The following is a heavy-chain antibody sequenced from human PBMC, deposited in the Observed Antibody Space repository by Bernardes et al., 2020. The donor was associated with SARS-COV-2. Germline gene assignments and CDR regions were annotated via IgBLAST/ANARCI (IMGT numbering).Heavy chain of an antibody. CDR1: GFVFSSYG. Sequence: GGSLRLSCAASGFVFSSYGMHWVRQGPGKGLEWVAVISYDGSEKYYGESVKGRFTISRDNSKNTLYLQMNSLRAEDTAVYYCAKERPVNRVVANYYYYAMDVWGLGTTVAVSS. CDR2: ISYDGSEK. D-gene: IGHD3-22*01. J-gene: IGHJ6*02. V-gene: IGHV3-30*18. CDR3: AKERPVNRVVANYYYYAMDV.